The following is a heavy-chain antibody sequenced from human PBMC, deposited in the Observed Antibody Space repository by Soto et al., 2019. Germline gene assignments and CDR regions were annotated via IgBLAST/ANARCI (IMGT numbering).Heavy chain of an antibody. CDR3: ARVVERYYDSSGLVDP. Sequence: GGSLRLSCAASGFTFSSYSMNWVRQAPGKGLEWVSSISSSSSYIYYADSVKGRFTISRDNAKNSLYLQMNSLRAEDTAVYYCARVVERYYDSSGLVDPWGQGTLVTVSS. CDR1: GFTFSSYS. D-gene: IGHD3-22*01. CDR2: ISSSSSYI. J-gene: IGHJ5*02. V-gene: IGHV3-21*01.